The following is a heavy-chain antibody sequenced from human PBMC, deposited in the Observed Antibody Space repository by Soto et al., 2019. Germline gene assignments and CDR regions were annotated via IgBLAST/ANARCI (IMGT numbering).Heavy chain of an antibody. J-gene: IGHJ6*02. D-gene: IGHD6-19*01. V-gene: IGHV3-30-3*01. CDR3: ARSQWLEVYYYYGMDV. CDR1: GFTFSSYA. CDR2: ISYDGSNR. Sequence: QVQLVESGGGVVQPGRSLRLSCAASGFTFSSYAMHWVRQAPGKRLEWVAVISYDGSNRYYADSVKGRFTISRDNXKXQLYLQMSSLRGEDTAVYYCARSQWLEVYYYYGMDVWGQGTTVTVSS.